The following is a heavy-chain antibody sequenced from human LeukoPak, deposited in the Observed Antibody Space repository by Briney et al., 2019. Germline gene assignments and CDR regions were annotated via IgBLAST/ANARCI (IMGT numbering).Heavy chain of an antibody. CDR3: ARQGDLDY. V-gene: IGHV3-48*02. CDR2: ISSTSSAT. Sequence: GASLRLSCAASGVIFTSYSMSWVRQAPGKGLEFVSSISSTSSATYYADSVKGRFTISRDNAKNSMYLQMNSLRDEDTAVYYCARQGDLDYWGQGTLVTVCS. D-gene: IGHD3-16*01. J-gene: IGHJ4*02. CDR1: GVIFTSYS.